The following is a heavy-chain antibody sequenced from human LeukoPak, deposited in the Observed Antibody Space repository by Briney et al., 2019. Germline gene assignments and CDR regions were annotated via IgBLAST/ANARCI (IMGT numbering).Heavy chain of an antibody. V-gene: IGHV4-39*01. Sequence: SETLSLTCTVSDGSVSSSGYYWGWIRQPPGMGLEWIGSMYYSGTTYYNPSLKSRVTISADTSKNQFSLKLTSVTAADTAVYYCARHPQLVRLFDYWGQGTLVTVSS. CDR1: DGSVSSSGYY. D-gene: IGHD6-13*01. CDR3: ARHPQLVRLFDY. J-gene: IGHJ4*02. CDR2: MYYSGTT.